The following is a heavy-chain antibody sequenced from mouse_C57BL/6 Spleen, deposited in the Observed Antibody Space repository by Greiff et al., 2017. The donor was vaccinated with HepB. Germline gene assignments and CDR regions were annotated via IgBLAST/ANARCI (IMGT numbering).Heavy chain of an antibody. J-gene: IGHJ4*01. CDR3: ARKSLCGNSYAMDY. V-gene: IGHV1-22*01. CDR1: GYTFTDYN. CDR2: INPNNGGT. D-gene: IGHD2-1*01. Sequence: VQLQQSGPELVKPGASVKMSCKASGYTFTDYNMHWVTQSHGKSLEWIGYINPNNGGTSYNQKFKGKATLTVNKSSSTAYMELRSLTSKDAAVYYCARKSLCGNSYAMDYWGQGTSVTVSS.